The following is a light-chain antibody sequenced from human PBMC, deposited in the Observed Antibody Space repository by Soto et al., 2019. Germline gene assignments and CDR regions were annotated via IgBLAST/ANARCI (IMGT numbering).Light chain of an antibody. Sequence: DIQMTQSPSSLSASVGDRVTITCRASQSGGNYLNWYQQKPGKAPEVLIYITSTLRSGVPSRFSGSGSGTDFTLTISSLQPEDFATYYCQQGLSIPFTFGPGTKVDIK. CDR3: QQGLSIPFT. CDR1: QSGGNY. J-gene: IGKJ3*01. CDR2: ITS. V-gene: IGKV1-39*01.